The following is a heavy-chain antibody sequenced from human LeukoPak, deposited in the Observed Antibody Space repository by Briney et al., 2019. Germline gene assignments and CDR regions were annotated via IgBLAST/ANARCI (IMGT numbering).Heavy chain of an antibody. Sequence: SETLSLTCTVSGGSISSGGYYWSWIRQPPGKGLEWIGYIYHSGSTYYNPSLKSRVTISVDRSKNQFSLKLSSVTAADTAVYYCARGSGGDPFDYWGQGTLVTVSS. V-gene: IGHV4-30-2*01. CDR3: ARGSGGDPFDY. J-gene: IGHJ4*02. CDR1: GGSISSGGYY. D-gene: IGHD2-21*02. CDR2: IYHSGST.